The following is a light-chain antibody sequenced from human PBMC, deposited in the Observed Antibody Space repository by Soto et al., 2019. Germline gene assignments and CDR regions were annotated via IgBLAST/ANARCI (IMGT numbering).Light chain of an antibody. CDR3: QQSYSAPYT. Sequence: DIPMPQSPSSLSASVGDRVTITCRASQPITTFLNWYQQTPGRAPKLLIHAASILQSGVPSRFGGSGSGTAFTLTIRSLQPEDFAAYYWQQSYSAPYTFGQGPKR. CDR1: QPITTF. V-gene: IGKV1-39*01. CDR2: AAS. J-gene: IGKJ2*01.